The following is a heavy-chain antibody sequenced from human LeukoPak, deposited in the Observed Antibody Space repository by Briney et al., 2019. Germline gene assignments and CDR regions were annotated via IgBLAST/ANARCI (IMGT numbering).Heavy chain of an antibody. Sequence: ASVKVSCKASGGTFSSYAISWVRQAPGQGLEWMGGIIPIFGTANYAQKFQGRVTITADKSTSTVYMELSSLRSEDTAVYYCARDPGGELYFDYWGQGTLVTVSS. V-gene: IGHV1-69*06. CDR3: ARDPGGELYFDY. CDR2: IIPIFGTA. CDR1: GGTFSSYA. J-gene: IGHJ4*02. D-gene: IGHD1-26*01.